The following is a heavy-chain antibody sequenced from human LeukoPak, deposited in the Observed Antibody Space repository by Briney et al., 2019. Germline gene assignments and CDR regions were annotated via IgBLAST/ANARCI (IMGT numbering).Heavy chain of an antibody. CDR1: GFTFGSYA. CDR2: ISGSGGST. Sequence: PGGSLRLSCAASGFTFGSYAMSWVRQAPGKGLEWVSAISGSGGSTYYADSVKGRFTISRDNSKNTLFLQMNNLRAEDTAVYYCARDSPRLSGWLGHFDYWGQGTLVTVSS. V-gene: IGHV3-23*01. J-gene: IGHJ4*02. D-gene: IGHD6-19*01. CDR3: ARDSPRLSGWLGHFDY.